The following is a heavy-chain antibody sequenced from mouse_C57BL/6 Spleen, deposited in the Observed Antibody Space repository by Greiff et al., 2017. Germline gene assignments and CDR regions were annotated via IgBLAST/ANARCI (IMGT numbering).Heavy chain of an antibody. V-gene: IGHV1-5*01. J-gene: IGHJ3*01. D-gene: IGHD2-3*01. Sequence: EVQLQESGTVLARPGASVKMSCKTSGYTFTSYWMHWVKQRPGQGLEWIGAIYPGNSDTSYNQKFKGKAKLTAVTSASPAYMELSSLTKDDSAVYYCTNDAWFAYWGQVTLVTVSA. CDR2: IYPGNSDT. CDR3: TNDAWFAY. CDR1: GYTFTSYW.